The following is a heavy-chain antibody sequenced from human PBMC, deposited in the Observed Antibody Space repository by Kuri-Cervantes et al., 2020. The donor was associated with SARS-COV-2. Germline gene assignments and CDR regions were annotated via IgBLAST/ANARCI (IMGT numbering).Heavy chain of an antibody. CDR2: SYSGGST. D-gene: IGHD2-2*01. CDR3: ARERQGSTRFLYGMDV. V-gene: IGHV3-53*05. CDR1: GFTVNRNY. Sequence: GESLKISCSASGFTVNRNYMSLVRQAPGKGLEWVSVSYSGGSTYYVDSVKGRFTISRDNSKNTLYLQMNSLRSEDTAVYYCARERQGSTRFLYGMDVWGQGNTVNVSS. J-gene: IGHJ6*02.